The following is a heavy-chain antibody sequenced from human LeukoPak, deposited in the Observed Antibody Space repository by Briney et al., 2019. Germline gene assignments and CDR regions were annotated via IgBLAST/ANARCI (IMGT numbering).Heavy chain of an antibody. CDR2: ISYDGSNK. Sequence: GRSLRLSCAASGFIFSSYGIHWVRQAPGKGLEWVAVISYDGSNKYYADSVKGRFTISRDNSKNTLYLQMNSLRAEDTAVYYCARVAVAGTGRNYYFDYWGQGTLVTVSS. J-gene: IGHJ4*02. CDR3: ARVAVAGTGRNYYFDY. V-gene: IGHV3-30*19. D-gene: IGHD6-19*01. CDR1: GFIFSSYG.